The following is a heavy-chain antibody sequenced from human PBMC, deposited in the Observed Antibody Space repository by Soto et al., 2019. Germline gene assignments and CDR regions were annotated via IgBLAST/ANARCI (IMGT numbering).Heavy chain of an antibody. CDR3: ARQGSGYGDYYYYYYMDV. Sequence: SETLSLTCTVSGGSISSYYWSWIRQPPGKGLEWIGYIYYSGSTNYNPSLKSRVTISVDTSKNQFSLKLSSVTAADTAVYYCARQGSGYGDYYYYYYMDVWGKGTTVTVSS. CDR1: GGSISSYY. V-gene: IGHV4-59*08. D-gene: IGHD4-17*01. CDR2: IYYSGST. J-gene: IGHJ6*03.